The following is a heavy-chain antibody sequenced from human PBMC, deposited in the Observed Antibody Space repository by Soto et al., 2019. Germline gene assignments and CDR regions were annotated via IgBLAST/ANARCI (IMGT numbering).Heavy chain of an antibody. D-gene: IGHD3-3*01. CDR2: ISYDGSNK. J-gene: IGHJ4*02. V-gene: IGHV3-30*18. CDR1: GFTFSSYG. Sequence: GGSLRLSCAASGFTFSSYGMHWVRRAPGKGLEWAAVISYDGSNKYYADSVKGRFTISRDNSKNTLYLQMNSLRAEDTAVYYCAKDAQEWMTFFDYWGQGTLVTVSS. CDR3: AKDAQEWMTFFDY.